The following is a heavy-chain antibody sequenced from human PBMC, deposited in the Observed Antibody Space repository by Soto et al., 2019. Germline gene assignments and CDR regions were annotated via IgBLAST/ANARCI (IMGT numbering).Heavy chain of an antibody. Sequence: SETLSLTCTVSGGSISSSSYYWGWIRQPPGKGLEWIGSIYYSGSTYYNPSLKSRVNISVDTSKNQFSLKLSSVTAADTAVYYCAPVLRYFDWSTSPFDIWGQGTLVT. CDR2: IYYSGST. V-gene: IGHV4-39*01. CDR3: APVLRYFDWSTSPFDI. CDR1: GGSISSSSYY. D-gene: IGHD3-9*01. J-gene: IGHJ3*02.